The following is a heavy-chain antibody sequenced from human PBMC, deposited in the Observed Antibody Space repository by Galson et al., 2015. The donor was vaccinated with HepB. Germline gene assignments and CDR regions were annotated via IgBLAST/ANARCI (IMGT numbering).Heavy chain of an antibody. D-gene: IGHD3-10*01. CDR1: GGTFSSYA. Sequence: QSGAEVKKPGESLKISCKASGGTFSSYAISWVRQAPGQGLEWMGRIIPILGIANYAQKFQGRVTITADKSTSTAYMELSSLRSEDTAVYYCARASETYGSGSSPPDYWGQGTLVTVSS. J-gene: IGHJ4*02. CDR3: ARASETYGSGSSPPDY. CDR2: IIPILGIA. V-gene: IGHV1-69*04.